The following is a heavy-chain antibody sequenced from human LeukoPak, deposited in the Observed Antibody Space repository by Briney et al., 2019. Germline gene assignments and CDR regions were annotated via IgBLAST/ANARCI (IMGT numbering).Heavy chain of an antibody. V-gene: IGHV3-21*01. D-gene: IGHD3-10*01. J-gene: IGHJ6*02. Sequence: KSGGSLRLSCAASGFTFSSYSMNWVRQVPGKGLEWVSSISSSSSYIYYADSVKGRFTISRDNAKNSLYLQMNSLRAEDTAVYYCARVANYYGSGSYYKSYYYYGMDVWGQGTTVTVSS. CDR1: GFTFSSYS. CDR3: ARVANYYGSGSYYKSYYYYGMDV. CDR2: ISSSSSYI.